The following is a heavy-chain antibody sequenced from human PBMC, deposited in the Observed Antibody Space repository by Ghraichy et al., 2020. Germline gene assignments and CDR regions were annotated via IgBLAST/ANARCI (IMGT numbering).Heavy chain of an antibody. Sequence: GESLNISCAVSGFSFSNNYMRWVRQAPGKGLEWVSLIYSGGSTSYADSVKGRFTISRDNSKNTLYLQMNSLRAEDTAVYYCARDGLGSSSWPYWGQGTLVTVSS. J-gene: IGHJ4*02. CDR1: GFSFSNNY. V-gene: IGHV3-53*01. D-gene: IGHD6-13*01. CDR2: IYSGGST. CDR3: ARDGLGSSSWPY.